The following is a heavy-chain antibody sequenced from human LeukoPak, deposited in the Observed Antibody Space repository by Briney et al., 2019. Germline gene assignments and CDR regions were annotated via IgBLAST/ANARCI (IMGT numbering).Heavy chain of an antibody. J-gene: IGHJ5*02. D-gene: IGHD6-19*01. CDR3: ARKRTSGWYIWFDP. CDR2: MNPNSGNT. V-gene: IGHV1-8*01. Sequence: ASVKVFCKASGYTFTSYDINWVRQATGQGLEWMGWMNPNSGNTGYAQKFQGRVTMTRNTSISTAYMELSSLRSEDTAVYYCARKRTSGWYIWFDPWGQGTLVTVSS. CDR1: GYTFTSYD.